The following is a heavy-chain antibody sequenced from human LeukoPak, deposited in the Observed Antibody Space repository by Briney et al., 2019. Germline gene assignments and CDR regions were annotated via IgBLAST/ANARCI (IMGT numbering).Heavy chain of an antibody. J-gene: IGHJ4*02. CDR3: ARVRGAITYYFDY. V-gene: IGHV3-23*01. D-gene: IGHD1-26*01. CDR1: GFSFSAFA. CDR2: IGDSGGRT. Sequence: HAGGSLRLSCAAFGFSFSAFAGGWVRQAPGKGLEWVSVIGDSGGRTHYADSVKGRFTISRDNSKNTLYLQMNSLRGEDTAVYYCARVRGAITYYFDYCGQGTLVTVSS.